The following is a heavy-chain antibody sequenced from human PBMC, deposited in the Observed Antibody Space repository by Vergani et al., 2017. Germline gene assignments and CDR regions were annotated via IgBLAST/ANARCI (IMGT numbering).Heavy chain of an antibody. CDR3: ARGLWDCTHIRCSPPSY. V-gene: IGHV3-9*01. J-gene: IGHJ4*02. CDR1: GFTFDDYA. Sequence: EVQLVESGGGLVQPGRSLRLSCAASGFTFDDYAMHWVRQAPGKGLEWVSGINWNSDSIAYADSVKGRFTISRDNVKNSLYLQMNSLRAEDTAMYFCARGLWDCTHIRCSPPSYWGQGTQVTVSS. CDR2: INWNSDSI. D-gene: IGHD2-8*01.